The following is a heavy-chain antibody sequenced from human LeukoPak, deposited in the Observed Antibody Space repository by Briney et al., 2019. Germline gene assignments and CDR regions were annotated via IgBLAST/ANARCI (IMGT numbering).Heavy chain of an antibody. V-gene: IGHV1-18*01. Sequence: ASVKVSCKASGYTFTSYGFTWVRQAPGQGLEWMGWISAYNGNRNYAQNLQGRVTMTTETSTTTAYMELTSLRSDDTAVYYCAREGIAARRRPFDYWGQGTLVTVSS. J-gene: IGHJ4*02. CDR3: AREGIAARRRPFDY. CDR1: GYTFTSYG. D-gene: IGHD6-6*01. CDR2: ISAYNGNR.